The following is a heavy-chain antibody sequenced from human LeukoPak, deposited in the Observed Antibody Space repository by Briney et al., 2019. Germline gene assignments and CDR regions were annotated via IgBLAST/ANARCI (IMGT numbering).Heavy chain of an antibody. CDR1: GGSISSYY. V-gene: IGHV4-59*12. CDR3: ARDRLVVTAIPVYWYFDL. Sequence: TSETLSLTCTVSGGSISSYYWSWIRQPPGMGLEWIGYIYYSGSTNYNPSLKSRVTISVDTSKNQFSLKLSSVTAADTAVYYCARDRLVVTAIPVYWYFDLWGRGTLVTVSS. D-gene: IGHD2-21*02. J-gene: IGHJ2*01. CDR2: IYYSGST.